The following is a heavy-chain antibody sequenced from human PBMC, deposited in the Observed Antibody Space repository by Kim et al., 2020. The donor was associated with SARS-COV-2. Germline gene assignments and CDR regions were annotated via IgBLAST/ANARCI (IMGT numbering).Heavy chain of an antibody. CDR1: GYSFTSYW. CDR2: IDPSDSYT. V-gene: IGHV5-10-1*01. D-gene: IGHD6-13*01. CDR3: ARHPGGSSPNAAFDI. Sequence: GESLKISCKGSGYSFTSYWISWVRQMPGKGLEWMGRIDPSDSYTNYSPSFQGHVTIPADKSISTAYLQWSSLKASDTAMYYCARHPGGSSPNAAFDIWGQGTMVTVSS. J-gene: IGHJ3*02.